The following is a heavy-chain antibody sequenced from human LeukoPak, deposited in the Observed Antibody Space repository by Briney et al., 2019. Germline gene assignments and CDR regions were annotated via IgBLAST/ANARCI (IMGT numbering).Heavy chain of an antibody. CDR1: GGSIISSSYY. CDR3: ARSSYGARRGV. D-gene: IGHD4-17*01. Sequence: SETLSLTCTVSGGSIISSSYYWGWIRQPPGKGLEWIGNIYYGGSTNYNPSLKSRVTISVDTSKDQFSLKLSSVTAADTAVYYCARSSYGARRGVWGKGTTVTVSS. J-gene: IGHJ6*03. V-gene: IGHV4-39*07. CDR2: IYYGGST.